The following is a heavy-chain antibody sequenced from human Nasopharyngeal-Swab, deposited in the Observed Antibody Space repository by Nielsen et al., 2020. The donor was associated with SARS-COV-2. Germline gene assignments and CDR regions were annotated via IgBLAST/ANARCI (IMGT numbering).Heavy chain of an antibody. CDR2: INHSGST. J-gene: IGHJ4*02. V-gene: IGHV4-34*01. CDR3: AREDTAMGEIFDY. D-gene: IGHD5-18*01. Sequence: GSLRLSCAVYGGSFSGYYWSWIRQPPGKGLEWIGEINHSGSTNYNPSLKSRVTISVDAYKNQFSLKLSSVTAADTAVYYCAREDTAMGEIFDYWGQGTLVTVSS. CDR1: GGSFSGYY.